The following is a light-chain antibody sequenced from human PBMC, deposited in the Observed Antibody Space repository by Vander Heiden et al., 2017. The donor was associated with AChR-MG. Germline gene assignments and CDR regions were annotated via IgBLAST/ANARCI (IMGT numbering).Light chain of an antibody. CDR1: LNISSF. Sequence: DIQMTQSPSSLSASVGDRVTITCRASLNISSFLNWYQQKPGTAPNLLIFAASSLQGGVPSRLSGSGSGTDFTLTISNLQPEDFASYYCQQSYITPLTFGGGTKVEI. J-gene: IGKJ4*01. V-gene: IGKV1-39*01. CDR2: AAS. CDR3: QQSYITPLT.